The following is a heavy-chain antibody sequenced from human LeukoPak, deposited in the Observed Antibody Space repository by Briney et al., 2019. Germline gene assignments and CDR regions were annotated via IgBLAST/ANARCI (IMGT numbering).Heavy chain of an antibody. CDR1: GFTFSTYA. CDR3: AKDPRVGSRVATPCH. V-gene: IGHV3-23*01. D-gene: IGHD5-24*01. Sequence: GGSLRLSCAASGFTFSTYAMSWVRQAPGKGLEWVSAISGSGGSTYYADSVKGRFTISRDNSKSTLFLQMNSLRAEDTAVYYCAKDPRVGSRVATPCHWGQGTMVTVSS. CDR2: ISGSGGST. J-gene: IGHJ4*02.